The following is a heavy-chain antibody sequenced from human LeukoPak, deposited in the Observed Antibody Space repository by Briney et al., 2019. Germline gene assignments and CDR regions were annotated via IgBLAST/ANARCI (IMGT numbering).Heavy chain of an antibody. CDR3: ARDGVPYSYYYMDV. Sequence: GGSLRLSCAASGFTFSSYSMNWVRQAPGKGLEWVAVISYDGSNTYYADSVKGRFPISRDNSKNTLYLQMNSLRAEDTAVYYCARDGVPYSYYYMDVWGKGTTVTVSS. D-gene: IGHD3-16*01. CDR2: ISYDGSNT. J-gene: IGHJ6*03. V-gene: IGHV3-30*03. CDR1: GFTFSSYS.